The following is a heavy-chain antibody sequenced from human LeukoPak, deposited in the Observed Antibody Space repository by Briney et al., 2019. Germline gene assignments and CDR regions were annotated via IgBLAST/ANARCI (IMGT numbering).Heavy chain of an antibody. CDR2: ISYDGSNK. D-gene: IGHD4-17*01. Sequence: GGSLRLSCAASGFTISSYAMHWVRQAPGKGLEWVAVISYDGSNKYYADSVKGRFTISRDNSKNTLYLQMNSLRAEDTAVYYCARDPYGDYRTALDYWGQGTLVTVSS. V-gene: IGHV3-30*04. CDR1: GFTISSYA. J-gene: IGHJ4*02. CDR3: ARDPYGDYRTALDY.